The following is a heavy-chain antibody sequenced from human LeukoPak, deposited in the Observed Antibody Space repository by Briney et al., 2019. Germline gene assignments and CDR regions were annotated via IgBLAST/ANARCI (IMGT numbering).Heavy chain of an antibody. CDR3: ARSPDSSSWDNWFDP. V-gene: IGHV4-61*01. D-gene: IGHD6-13*01. CDR1: GGSVSSGSYY. J-gene: IGHJ5*02. CDR2: IYYSGST. Sequence: ASETLSLTCTVSGGSVSSGSYYWSWIRQPPGKGLEWIGYIYYSGSTNYNPSLKSRVTISVDTSKNQFSLKLSSVTAADTAVYYCARSPDSSSWDNWFDPWGQGTLVTVSS.